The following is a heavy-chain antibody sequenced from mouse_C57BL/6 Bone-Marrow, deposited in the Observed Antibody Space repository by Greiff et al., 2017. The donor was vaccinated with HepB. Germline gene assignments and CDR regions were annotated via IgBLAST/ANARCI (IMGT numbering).Heavy chain of an antibody. V-gene: IGHV1-50*01. CDR1: GYTFTSYW. J-gene: IGHJ2*01. CDR2: IDPSDSYT. D-gene: IGHD1-1*01. Sequence: QVQLQQPGAELVKPGASVKLSCKASGYTFTSYWMQWVKQRPGQGLEWIGGIDPSDSYTNYNQKFKGKATLTVDTSSSTAYMQLSSLTSEDSAVYYCAREGEQGSTVVDLFDYWGQGTTLTVSS. CDR3: AREGEQGSTVVDLFDY.